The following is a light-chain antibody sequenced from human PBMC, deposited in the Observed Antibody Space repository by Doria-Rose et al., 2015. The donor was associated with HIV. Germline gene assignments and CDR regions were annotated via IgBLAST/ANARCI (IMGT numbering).Light chain of an antibody. CDR1: QRVKSSY. V-gene: IGKV3-20*01. CDR3: QQYGTSRGT. J-gene: IGKJ5*01. CDR2: DAS. Sequence: TPSPGTLSLSPGERANFSCRASQRVKSSYLTWYQQKPGQAPRLLIYDASTSATGIPDRCSGSWSGTDFTLTISRLESEDAAVYYCQQYGTSRGTFGQGTRLEIK.